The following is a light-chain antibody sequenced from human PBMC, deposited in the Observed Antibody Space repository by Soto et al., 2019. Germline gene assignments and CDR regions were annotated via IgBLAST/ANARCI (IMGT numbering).Light chain of an antibody. V-gene: IGKV4-1*01. CDR3: HQYYYTPPT. J-gene: IGKJ4*01. CDR1: QSVLYSSNNKNY. CDR2: WAS. Sequence: DIVMTQSPDSLAVSLGERAAINCKSSQSVLYSSNNKNYLAWYQQKPGQPPKLLIYWASTRESGVPDRFSGSGSGTHFTRSISSLQAEEVAFYYCHQYYYTPPTFGGGTKVDSK.